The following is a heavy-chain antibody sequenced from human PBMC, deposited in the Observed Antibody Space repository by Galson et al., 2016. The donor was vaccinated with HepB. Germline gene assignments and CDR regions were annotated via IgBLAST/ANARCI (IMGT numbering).Heavy chain of an antibody. CDR3: AREHRSFDV. V-gene: IGHV3-48*03. CDR1: GFNFSDYE. J-gene: IGHJ4*02. Sequence: SLRLSCAGFGFNFSDYEMNWVRQVPGKGLEWVSYISDSSSNRYYRDSVQGRFVISRENAKNSVFLQMNSLRVEDTAIYYCAREHRSFDVWGQGTRVTVSS. CDR2: ISDSSSNR.